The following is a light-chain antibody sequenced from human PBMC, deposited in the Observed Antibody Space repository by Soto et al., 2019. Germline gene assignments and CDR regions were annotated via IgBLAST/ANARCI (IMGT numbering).Light chain of an antibody. J-gene: IGLJ2*01. Sequence: QSALTQPASVSGSPGQSITISCTGTSSDVGSYNLVSWYQQHPGKAPKLMIYEGSKRPSGVSHRFSGSKSGNTASLTISGLQAEDEAHYYCCSYAGSSTEVFGGGTKLTVL. CDR2: EGS. V-gene: IGLV2-23*01. CDR1: SSDVGSYNL. CDR3: CSYAGSSTEV.